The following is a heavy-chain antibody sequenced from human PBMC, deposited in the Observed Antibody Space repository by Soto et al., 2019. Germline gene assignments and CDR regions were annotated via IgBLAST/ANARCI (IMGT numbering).Heavy chain of an antibody. V-gene: IGHV3-66*01. CDR1: GFTVSSNY. CDR2: IYSGGST. J-gene: IGHJ6*03. Sequence: GGSLRLSCAASGFTVSSNYMSWVRQAPGKGLEWVSVIYSGGSTYYADSVKGRFTISRDNSKNTLYLQMNSLRAEDTAVYYCAGAAGNYYYYMDVWGKGTTVTVSS. D-gene: IGHD1-26*01. CDR3: AGAAGNYYYYMDV.